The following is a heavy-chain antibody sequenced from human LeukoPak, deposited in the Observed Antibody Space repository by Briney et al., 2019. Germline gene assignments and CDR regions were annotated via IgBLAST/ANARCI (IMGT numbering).Heavy chain of an antibody. Sequence: GGSLRLSCAASRFTFSSYSMNWVRQAPGKGLEWVSSISSSSSYIYYADSVKGRFTISRDNAKNSLYLQMNSLRAEDTAVYYCEGTAMATPFDYWGQGTLVTVSS. J-gene: IGHJ4*02. V-gene: IGHV3-21*04. CDR3: EGTAMATPFDY. D-gene: IGHD5-18*01. CDR1: RFTFSSYS. CDR2: ISSSSSYI.